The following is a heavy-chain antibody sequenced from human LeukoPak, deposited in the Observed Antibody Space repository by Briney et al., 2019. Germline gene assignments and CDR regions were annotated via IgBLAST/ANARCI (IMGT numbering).Heavy chain of an antibody. CDR2: INHSGST. V-gene: IGHV4-34*01. CDR3: ARGVEWFDP. CDR1: GGSFSGYY. Sequence: SETLPLTCAVYGGSFSGYYWSWIRQPPGKGLEWIGEINHSGSTNYNPSLKSRVTISVDTSKNQFSLKLSSVTAADTAVYYCARGVEWFDPWGQGTLVTVSS. J-gene: IGHJ5*02.